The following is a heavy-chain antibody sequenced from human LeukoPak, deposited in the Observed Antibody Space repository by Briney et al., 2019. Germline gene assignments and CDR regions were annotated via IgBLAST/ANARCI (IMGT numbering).Heavy chain of an antibody. CDR1: GFTFSNYG. CDR3: ARRAGAYSHPYDY. CDR2: ITGSGGST. J-gene: IGHJ4*02. D-gene: IGHD4/OR15-4a*01. V-gene: IGHV3-23*01. Sequence: GGSLRLSCAASGFTFSNYGLSWVRQAPGKGLEWVSGITGSGGSTYYADSVKGRFTISRDNSENTLYLQMNSLRAEDTAVYYCARRAGAYSHPYDYWGQGTLVTVSS.